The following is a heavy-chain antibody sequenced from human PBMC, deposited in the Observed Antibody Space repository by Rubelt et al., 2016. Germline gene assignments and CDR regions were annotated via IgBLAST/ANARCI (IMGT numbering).Heavy chain of an antibody. V-gene: IGHV1-3*01. CDR3: ATGYSSGWYVAY. D-gene: IGHD6-19*01. CDR1: GYSFTTYS. CDR2: IHAGNGNT. J-gene: IGHJ4*02. Sequence: QVQLVQSGAEAKKPGASVKVSCKAAGYSFTTYSIHWVRRAPGQRLEWMGWIHAGNGNTKYSQKFQGRVTITRATSASTAYMALSSLRSEDTAIYCCATGYSSGWYVAYWGQGTLVTVSS.